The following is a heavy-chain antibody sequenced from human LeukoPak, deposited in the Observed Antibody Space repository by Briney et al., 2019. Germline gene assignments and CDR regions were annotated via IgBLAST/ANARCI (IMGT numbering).Heavy chain of an antibody. CDR3: AREDYYDSSGISFDY. D-gene: IGHD3-22*01. Sequence: SVKVSCKASGGTFSSYAISWVRQAPGQGLEWMGRIIPILGIANYEQKFQGRVTITADKSTSTAYMELSSLRSEHTAVYYGAREDYYDSSGISFDYWGQGTLVTVSS. CDR2: IIPILGIA. V-gene: IGHV1-69*04. CDR1: GGTFSSYA. J-gene: IGHJ4*02.